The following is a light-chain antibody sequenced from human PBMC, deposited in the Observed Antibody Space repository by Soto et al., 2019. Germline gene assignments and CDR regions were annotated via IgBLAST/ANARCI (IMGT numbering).Light chain of an antibody. Sequence: TQMTQSPSTLSASVGDSVSITCRASRDIGTWLAWFQQKPGRAPNLLIYRASTLARGVPSRFSGSGSGTEFTLTISSLQPDDFATYYCHRHETYPRAVGGGTKVDI. CDR3: HRHETYPRA. J-gene: IGKJ4*01. CDR2: RAS. V-gene: IGKV1-5*03. CDR1: RDIGTW.